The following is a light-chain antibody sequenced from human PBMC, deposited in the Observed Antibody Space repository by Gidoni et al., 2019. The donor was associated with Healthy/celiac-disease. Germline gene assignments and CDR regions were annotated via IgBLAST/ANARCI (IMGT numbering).Light chain of an antibody. J-gene: IGLJ1*01. V-gene: IGLV2-14*01. CDR1: SSDVGGYNY. CDR2: EVS. CDR3: SSYTSSSTPYV. Sequence: PGQSITISCTGTSSDVGGYNYVSWYQQHTGKAPKLMIYEVSNRPSGVSNRFSGSKSGNTASLTISGLQAEDEADYYCSSYTSSSTPYVFGTGTKVTVL.